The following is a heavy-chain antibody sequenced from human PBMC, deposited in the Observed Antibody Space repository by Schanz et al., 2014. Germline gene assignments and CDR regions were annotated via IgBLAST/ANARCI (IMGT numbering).Heavy chain of an antibody. J-gene: IGHJ3*02. CDR3: ARDIQYHYDTSGPVGAFDI. Sequence: QVQLVQSGAEVKKPGASVKVSCKSSGYTFTDYHIHWVRQAPGQGLEWMGKIIPILGMENYAQKFQGRVTITADISTSTAYMDLSRLRSDDTAVYYCARDIQYHYDTSGPVGAFDIWGQGTVVTVSS. V-gene: IGHV1-69*09. CDR1: GYTFTDYH. D-gene: IGHD3-22*01. CDR2: IIPILGME.